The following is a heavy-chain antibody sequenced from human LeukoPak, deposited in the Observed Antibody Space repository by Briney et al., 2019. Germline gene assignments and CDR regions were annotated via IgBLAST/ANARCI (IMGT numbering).Heavy chain of an antibody. CDR2: ISYDGSNK. J-gene: IGHJ3*02. D-gene: IGHD4-11*01. V-gene: IGHV3-30*03. CDR3: ASQDYSDYDDAFDI. Sequence: GGSLRLSCAASGFTFSSYGMHWVRQAPGKGLEWVAVISYDGSNKYYADSVKGRFTISRDNSKNTLYLQMNSLRAEDTAVYYCASQDYSDYDDAFDIWGQGTMVTVSS. CDR1: GFTFSSYG.